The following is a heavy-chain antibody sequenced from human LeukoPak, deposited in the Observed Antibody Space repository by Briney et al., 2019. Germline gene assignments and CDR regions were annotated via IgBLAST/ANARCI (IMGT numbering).Heavy chain of an antibody. D-gene: IGHD3-16*01. CDR1: GFTFSSYG. CDR3: VDYDPHDY. CDR2: ISGSGAST. Sequence: GGSLRLSCAASGFTFSSYGMHWVRQAPGKGLAWVSGISGSGASTYYADSVKGRFTISRDNSKNTLYLQMNSLRAEDSAVYYCVDYDPHDYWGQGTLVTVSS. J-gene: IGHJ4*02. V-gene: IGHV3-23*01.